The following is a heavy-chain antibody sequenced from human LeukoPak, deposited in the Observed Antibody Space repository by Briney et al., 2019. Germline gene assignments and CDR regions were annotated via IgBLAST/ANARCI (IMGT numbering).Heavy chain of an antibody. CDR1: GYSFTSYW. CDR3: TRWSLVYSNYAGYFDY. Sequence: GESLKISCKGPGYSFTSYWIGWVRQLPGKGLEWMGIIYPGDSDTRYSPSFQGQVTISADKSISTAYLQWSSLKASDTAMYYCTRWSLVYSNYAGYFDYWGQGTLVTVSS. D-gene: IGHD4-11*01. V-gene: IGHV5-51*01. J-gene: IGHJ4*02. CDR2: IYPGDSDT.